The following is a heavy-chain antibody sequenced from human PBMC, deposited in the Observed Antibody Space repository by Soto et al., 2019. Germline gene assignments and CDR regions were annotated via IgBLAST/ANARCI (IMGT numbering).Heavy chain of an antibody. Sequence: SVKVSCKASGGTFSSYAISWVRQAPGQGLEWRGGIIPIFGTANYAQKFQGRVTITADESTSTAYMELSSLRSEDTAVYYCARDGPYYDFWSGYLSPYGMDVWGQGTTVTVSS. J-gene: IGHJ6*02. V-gene: IGHV1-69*13. CDR1: GGTFSSYA. CDR3: ARDGPYYDFWSGYLSPYGMDV. D-gene: IGHD3-3*01. CDR2: IIPIFGTA.